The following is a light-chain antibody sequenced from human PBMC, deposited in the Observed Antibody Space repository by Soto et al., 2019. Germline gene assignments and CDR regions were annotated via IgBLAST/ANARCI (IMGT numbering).Light chain of an antibody. J-gene: IGLJ2*01. CDR3: CSYAGSSTVV. V-gene: IGLV2-23*01. Sequence: QSALTQPASVSGSPGQSITISCTGTSSDVGSYNLVSWYQQHPGKAPKLMIYEGSKRPSGFSNRFSGSKSGNTASLTISGLQAEDEADYYCCSYAGSSTVVFDGGTKLTVL. CDR2: EGS. CDR1: SSDVGSYNL.